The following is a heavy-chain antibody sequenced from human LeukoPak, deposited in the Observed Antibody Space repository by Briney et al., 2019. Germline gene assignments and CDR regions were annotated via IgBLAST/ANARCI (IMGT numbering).Heavy chain of an antibody. D-gene: IGHD3-9*01. J-gene: IGHJ6*03. Sequence: ASVKVSCKASGYTFTSYGISWVRQAPGQGLEWMGWISAYNGNTNYAQKLQGRVTMTTDTSTSTAYMELRSLRSDDTAVYYCARAPPLNYDILTGYYQWYYYYMDVWGKGTTVTISS. CDR1: GYTFTSYG. CDR2: ISAYNGNT. V-gene: IGHV1-18*01. CDR3: ARAPPLNYDILTGYYQWYYYYMDV.